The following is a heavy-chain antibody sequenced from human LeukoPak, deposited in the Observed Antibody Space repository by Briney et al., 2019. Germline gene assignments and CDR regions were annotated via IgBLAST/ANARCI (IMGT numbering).Heavy chain of an antibody. CDR3: AKDLVRDYYSVSSGYRRASAFDI. J-gene: IGHJ3*02. V-gene: IGHV3-23*01. D-gene: IGHD3-22*01. Sequence: GGSLRLSCAASGFTFSSYAMSWVRQAPGKGLEWVSAISGSGGSTYYADSVKGRFTISRDNSKNTLYLQMNSLRAEDTAVYYCAKDLVRDYYSVSSGYRRASAFDIWGQGTMVTVSS. CDR2: ISGSGGST. CDR1: GFTFSSYA.